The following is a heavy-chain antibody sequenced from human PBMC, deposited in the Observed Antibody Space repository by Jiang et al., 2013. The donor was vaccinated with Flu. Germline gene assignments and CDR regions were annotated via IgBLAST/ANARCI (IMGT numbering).Heavy chain of an antibody. J-gene: IGHJ4*02. CDR1: GFTFSSYA. D-gene: IGHD6-19*01. CDR2: ISYDGSNK. V-gene: IGHV3-30-3*01. Sequence: VQLVESGGGVVQPGRSLRLSCAASGFTFSSYAMHWVRQAPGKGLEWVAVISYDGSNKYYADSVKGRFTISRDNSKNTLYLQMNSLRAEDTAVYYCARKHSSGWWFDYVGPGNPGHRLL. CDR3: ARKHSSGWWFDY.